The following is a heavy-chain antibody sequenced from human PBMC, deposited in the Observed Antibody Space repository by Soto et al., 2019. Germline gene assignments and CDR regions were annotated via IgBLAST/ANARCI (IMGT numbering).Heavy chain of an antibody. Sequence: SVKVSCKASGGTFSSYAISWVRQAPGQGLEWMGGIIPIFGTANYAQKFQGRVTITADESTSTAYMELSSLRSEDTAVYYCARGAARPFYYYGMDVWGQGTTVTVSS. J-gene: IGHJ6*02. D-gene: IGHD6-6*01. V-gene: IGHV1-69*13. CDR1: GGTFSSYA. CDR2: IIPIFGTA. CDR3: ARGAARPFYYYGMDV.